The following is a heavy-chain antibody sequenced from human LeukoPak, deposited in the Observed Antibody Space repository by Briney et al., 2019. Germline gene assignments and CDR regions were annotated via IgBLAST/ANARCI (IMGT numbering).Heavy chain of an antibody. J-gene: IGHJ6*03. Sequence: GGSLRLSCAASGFTFSSYSMNWVRQAPGKGLEWVSSISSSSSYIYYADSVKGRFTISRDNAKNSLYLQMNSLRAEDAAVYYCARIRSASGYYYMDVWGKGTTVTVSS. CDR2: ISSSSSYI. V-gene: IGHV3-21*01. CDR3: ARIRSASGYYYMDV. CDR1: GFTFSSYS. D-gene: IGHD3-22*01.